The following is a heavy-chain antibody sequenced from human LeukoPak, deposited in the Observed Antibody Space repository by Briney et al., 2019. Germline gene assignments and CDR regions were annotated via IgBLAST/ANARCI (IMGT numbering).Heavy chain of an antibody. V-gene: IGHV3-21*01. CDR2: ISSSSSYI. CDR1: GLTFRSFS. J-gene: IGHJ4*02. Sequence: GGSLRLSCAASGLTFRSFSMNWVRKAPGKGLEWVSSISSSSSYIYYADSVKGRFTISRDNAKNSLYLQMNSLRAEDTAVYYCARDRRGDYDSSKDWGQGTLVTVSS. D-gene: IGHD3-3*01. CDR3: ARDRRGDYDSSKD.